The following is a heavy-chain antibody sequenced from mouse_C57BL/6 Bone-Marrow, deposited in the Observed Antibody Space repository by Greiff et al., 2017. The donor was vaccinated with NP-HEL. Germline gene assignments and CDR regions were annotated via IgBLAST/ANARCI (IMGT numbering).Heavy chain of an antibody. CDR1: GFTFSSYG. J-gene: IGHJ1*01. CDR2: ISSGGSYT. D-gene: IGHD1-1*01. Sequence: EVKLMESGGDLVKPGGSLKLSCAASGFTFSSYGMSWVRQTPDKRLEWVATISSGGSYTYYPDSVKGRFTISRDTAKNTLYLQMSSLTSEDTAMSCCASPPSFSRSTPWYFAVWPPLTPVTVSS. V-gene: IGHV5-6*01. CDR3: ASPPSFSRSTPWYFAV.